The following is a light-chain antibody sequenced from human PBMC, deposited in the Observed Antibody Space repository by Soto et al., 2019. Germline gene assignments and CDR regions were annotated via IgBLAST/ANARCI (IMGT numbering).Light chain of an antibody. CDR2: DTS. Sequence: EIVLTQSPGTLSLSPGERATLSCRASQSLADNHLAWYQQKPGQAPRLLIYDTSSRATGVPDRFSGSGSGTDFTLTISRLEPEDCAVYYCQKGGYSFGGGTKVEI. CDR1: QSLADNH. CDR3: QKGGYS. V-gene: IGKV3-20*01. J-gene: IGKJ4*01.